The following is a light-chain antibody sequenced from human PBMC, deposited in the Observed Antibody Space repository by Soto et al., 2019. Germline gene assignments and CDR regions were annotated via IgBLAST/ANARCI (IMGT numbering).Light chain of an antibody. V-gene: IGLV2-23*01. CDR3: CAYTKSATLV. J-gene: IGLJ3*02. Sequence: QSALTQPASVSGSPGQSITISCIGTSSDVGSYNLVSWYQQYPGKAPKLMIYEGTERPSGVSNRFSGSKSGNTASLTISGLQAEDEADYYCCAYTKSATLVFGGGTKVTVL. CDR1: SSDVGSYNL. CDR2: EGT.